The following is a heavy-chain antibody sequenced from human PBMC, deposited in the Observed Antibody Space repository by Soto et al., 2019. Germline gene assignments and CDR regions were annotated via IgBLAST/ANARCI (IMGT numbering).Heavy chain of an antibody. D-gene: IGHD6-13*01. J-gene: IGHJ6*02. CDR3: ARQGFSKHYFYAADV. CDR2: IYPGDSET. CDR1: GYTFSSYW. Sequence: GESLKISCQASGYTFSSYWIAWVRQMPGKGLEWVGIIYPGDSETRYSPSLQGQVTISADRSTTTAYLQWSSLKASDSGTYYCARQGFSKHYFYAADVWGQGTTVTVSS. V-gene: IGHV5-51*01.